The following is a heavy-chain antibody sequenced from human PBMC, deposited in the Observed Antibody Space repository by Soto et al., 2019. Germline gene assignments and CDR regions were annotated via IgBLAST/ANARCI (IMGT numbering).Heavy chain of an antibody. CDR2: IYYSGST. Sequence: SETLSLTCTVSGGSISSSSYYWGWIRQPPGKGLEWIGSIYYSGSTYYNPSLKSRVTISVDTSKNQFSLKLSSVTAADTAVYYCARYQLIFYYYYGMDVWGQGTTVTVSS. D-gene: IGHD2-2*01. CDR3: ARYQLIFYYYYGMDV. V-gene: IGHV4-39*01. J-gene: IGHJ6*02. CDR1: GGSISSSSYY.